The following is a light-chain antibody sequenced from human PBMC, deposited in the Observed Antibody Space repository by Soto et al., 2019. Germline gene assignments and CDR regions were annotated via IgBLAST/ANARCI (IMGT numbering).Light chain of an antibody. J-gene: IGLJ1*01. V-gene: IGLV1-51*01. CDR2: DDN. Sequence: QSGLTQPXSVSAAPGQKVTISCSGSSSNIGGNSVSWYQQLPGTAPKLLIYDDNKRPSGIPDRFSGSKSGTSATLGITGFQTGDEADYYCGSWDSSLSAYVFGTGTKV. CDR1: SSNIGGNS. CDR3: GSWDSSLSAYV.